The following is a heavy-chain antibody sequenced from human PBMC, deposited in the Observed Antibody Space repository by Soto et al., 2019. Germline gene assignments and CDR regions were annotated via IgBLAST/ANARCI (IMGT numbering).Heavy chain of an antibody. J-gene: IGHJ4*02. CDR3: ATDYDILTGYYLFDY. D-gene: IGHD3-9*01. CDR1: GFTFSSYW. CDR2: INSDGSST. Sequence: EVQLVESGGGLVQPGGSLRLSCAASGFTFSSYWMHWVRQAPGKGLVWVSRINSDGSSTSYADSVKGRFTISRDNAKNTLYLQMNSLRAEDTAVYYCATDYDILTGYYLFDYWGQGTLVTVSS. V-gene: IGHV3-74*01.